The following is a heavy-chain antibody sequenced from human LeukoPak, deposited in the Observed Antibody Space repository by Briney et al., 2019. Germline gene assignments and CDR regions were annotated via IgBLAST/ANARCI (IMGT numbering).Heavy chain of an antibody. J-gene: IGHJ4*02. CDR1: GFTFSNYW. V-gene: IGHV3-15*01. CDR3: ARQSVSYFDY. D-gene: IGHD4-11*01. CDR2: IKSRADGGTA. Sequence: GGSLRLSCAASGFTFSNYWMHWVRQAPGKGLEWVGRIKSRADGGTADYAAPVKGRFTISRDDSKDMLFLQMTSLRTEDTAVYYCARQSVSYFDYWGQGTLVTVSS.